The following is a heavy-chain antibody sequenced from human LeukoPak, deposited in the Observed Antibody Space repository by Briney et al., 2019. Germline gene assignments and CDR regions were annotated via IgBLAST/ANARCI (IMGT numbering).Heavy chain of an antibody. CDR3: AREVKLEPRYRPSDP. D-gene: IGHD1-1*01. Sequence: GGSLRLSCAASGFTFSSYSMNWVRQAPGKGLEWVSYISSSSSTIYYADSVKGRFTISRDNAKNSLYLQMNSLRAEDTAVYYCAREVKLEPRYRPSDPWGQGTLVTVSS. J-gene: IGHJ5*02. CDR1: GFTFSSYS. CDR2: ISSSSSTI. V-gene: IGHV3-48*01.